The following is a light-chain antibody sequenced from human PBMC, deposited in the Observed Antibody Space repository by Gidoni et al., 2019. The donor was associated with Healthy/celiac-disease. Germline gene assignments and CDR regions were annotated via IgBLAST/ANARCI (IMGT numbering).Light chain of an antibody. J-gene: IGKJ2*01. Sequence: EIVLTQSPATLSLSPGERATLSCRASQSVSSYLAWYQQKPGQAPRLLIYDASNRATGIPARFSGCGSGTDFTLTISSLEPEDFAVYYCQQRSNWPPKYTFXQXTKLEIK. CDR1: QSVSSY. CDR3: QQRSNWPPKYT. V-gene: IGKV3-11*01. CDR2: DAS.